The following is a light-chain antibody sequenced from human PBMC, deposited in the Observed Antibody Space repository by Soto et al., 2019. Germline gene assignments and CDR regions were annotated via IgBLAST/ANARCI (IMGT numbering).Light chain of an antibody. CDR1: QSISSW. Sequence: GDRVTITCRASQSISSWLAWYQQKPGKAPKLLINKASSLESGVPSRFSGSGSGTEFTLTISSLQPDDFATYYCQQYQSHRRTFGQGTKVDNK. CDR3: QQYQSHRRT. J-gene: IGKJ1*01. CDR2: KAS. V-gene: IGKV1-5*03.